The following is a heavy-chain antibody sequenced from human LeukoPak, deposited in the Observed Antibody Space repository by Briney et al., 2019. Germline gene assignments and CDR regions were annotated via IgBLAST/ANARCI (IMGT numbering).Heavy chain of an antibody. CDR3: ARDNGAYYLDY. J-gene: IGHJ4*02. D-gene: IGHD2-8*01. V-gene: IGHV4-39*07. Sequence: SETLSLTCTVSGGSISSSSYYWGWIRQPPGKGLEWIGSMYSSGSTYYNPSLKSRVTISVDTSKNQFSLKLSSVTAADTAVYYCARDNGAYYLDYWGQGTLVTVSS. CDR1: GGSISSSSYY. CDR2: MYSSGST.